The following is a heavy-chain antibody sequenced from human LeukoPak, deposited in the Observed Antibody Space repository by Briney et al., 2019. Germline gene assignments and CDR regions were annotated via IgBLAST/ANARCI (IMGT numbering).Heavy chain of an antibody. Sequence: GGSLRLSCAASGFTVITNYMNWVRQAPGKGLEWVSVVYSGGSTFYADSVKGRFTISRDNSKNTLYLQMNSLRVEDTAVYYCARLANPSGYWDWGQGTLVTVSS. D-gene: IGHD3-22*01. CDR2: VYSGGST. J-gene: IGHJ4*02. CDR1: GFTVITNY. V-gene: IGHV3-53*01. CDR3: ARLANPSGYWD.